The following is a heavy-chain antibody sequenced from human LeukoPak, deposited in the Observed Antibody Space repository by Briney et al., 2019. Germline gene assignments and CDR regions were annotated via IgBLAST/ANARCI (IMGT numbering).Heavy chain of an antibody. CDR1: GGTFISYA. Sequence: SVKVSCKASGGTFISYAISWVRQAPAQGREWMGRIIPIFGTANHAQKFQGRVTITTDESTSTAYMELRSLRSEDTAVYYCARAPMVLGVIPDNYFDYWGQGTLVTVSS. J-gene: IGHJ4*02. D-gene: IGHD3-10*01. V-gene: IGHV1-69*05. CDR2: IIPIFGTA. CDR3: ARAPMVLGVIPDNYFDY.